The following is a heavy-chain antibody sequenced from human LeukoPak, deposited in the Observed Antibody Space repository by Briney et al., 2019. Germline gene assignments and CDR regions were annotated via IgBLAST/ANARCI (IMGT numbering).Heavy chain of an antibody. Sequence: SETLSLTCTVPGGSISSYYWSWIRQPPGKGLEWIGYIYYSGSTNYNPSLKSRVTISVDTSKNQFSLKLSSVTAADTAVYYCARAILGELTFDYWGQGTLVTVSS. CDR1: GGSISSYY. CDR3: ARAILGELTFDY. V-gene: IGHV4-59*01. D-gene: IGHD3-10*01. CDR2: IYYSGST. J-gene: IGHJ4*02.